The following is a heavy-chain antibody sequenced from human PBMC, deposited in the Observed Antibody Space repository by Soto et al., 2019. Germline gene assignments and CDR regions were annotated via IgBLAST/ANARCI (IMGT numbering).Heavy chain of an antibody. CDR2: FNPSGDAT. D-gene: IGHD3-10*01. V-gene: IGHV1-46*01. J-gene: IGHJ3*02. CDR3: ARRGMSKIGFDT. Sequence: QVQLVQSGAEVKKPGTSVKVSCKASGYIFSNYYMHWVQQAPGQGLEWMGVFNPSGDATHYAQSFKGRVSVTRDTSTSTVYMELSTLTSEDTAVYYCARRGMSKIGFDTWGQGTMVTVSS. CDR1: GYIFSNYY.